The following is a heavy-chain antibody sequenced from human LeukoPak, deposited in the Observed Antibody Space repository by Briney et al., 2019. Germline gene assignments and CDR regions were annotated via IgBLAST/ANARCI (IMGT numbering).Heavy chain of an antibody. J-gene: IGHJ4*02. D-gene: IGHD5/OR15-5a*01. CDR2: INHSGST. V-gene: IGHV4-34*01. CDR1: GGSFSGYY. Sequence: SETLSLTCAVYGGSFSGYYWSWIRQPPGKGLEWIGEINHSGSTNYNPSLKSRVTISVDTSKNQFSLKLSSVTAADTAVYYCARGRGRSPLWLVSTPLYFDYWGQGTLVTFSS. CDR3: ARGRGRSPLWLVSTPLYFDY.